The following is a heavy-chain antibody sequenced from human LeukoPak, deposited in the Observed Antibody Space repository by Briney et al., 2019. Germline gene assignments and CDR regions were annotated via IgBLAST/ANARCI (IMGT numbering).Heavy chain of an antibody. Sequence: GGSGSGLYLGGSRKLQGKGWEWIGEINHSGGTNYNPSLKSRVTISVDTSRTQFSLKLSSVTAAATAVYYCARGSSLMPRYNWNYGGQLSYYFDYWGQGTLVTVSS. J-gene: IGHJ4*02. V-gene: IGHV4-34*01. D-gene: IGHD1-7*01. CDR1: GGSGSGLY. CDR2: INHSGGT. CDR3: ARGSSLMPRYNWNYGGQLSYYFDY.